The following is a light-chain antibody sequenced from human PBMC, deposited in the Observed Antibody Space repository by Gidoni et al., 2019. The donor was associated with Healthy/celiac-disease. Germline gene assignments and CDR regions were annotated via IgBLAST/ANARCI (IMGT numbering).Light chain of an antibody. CDR3: NSRDSSGNHYV. Sequence: AVSVALGQTVRITCQGDSLRSYYASWYQQKPGQAPVLVIYGKNNRPSGIPDRFSGSSSGNTASLTITGAQAEDEADYYCNSRDSSGNHYVFGTGTKVTVL. J-gene: IGLJ1*01. V-gene: IGLV3-19*01. CDR1: SLRSYY. CDR2: GKN.